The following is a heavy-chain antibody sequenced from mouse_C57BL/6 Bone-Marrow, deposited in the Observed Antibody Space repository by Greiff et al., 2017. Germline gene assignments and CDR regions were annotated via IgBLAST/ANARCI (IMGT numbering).Heavy chain of an antibody. J-gene: IGHJ1*03. CDR3: ARDEGGNYVFYWYFDV. V-gene: IGHV2-2*01. Sequence: QVQLKESGPGLVQPSQSLSITCTVSGFSLTSYGVHWVRQSPGKGLEWLGVIWSGGSTDYNAAFISRLSISKDNSKSQVFFKMNSRQADDTAIYYCARDEGGNYVFYWYFDVWGTGTTVTVSS. CDR1: GFSLTSYG. CDR2: IWSGGST. D-gene: IGHD2-1*01.